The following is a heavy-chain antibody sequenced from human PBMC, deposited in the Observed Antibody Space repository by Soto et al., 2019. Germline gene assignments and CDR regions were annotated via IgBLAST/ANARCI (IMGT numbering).Heavy chain of an antibody. J-gene: IGHJ4*02. V-gene: IGHV4-39*01. CDR2: IYYRGSS. CDR1: GDSISSNNYY. CDR3: ARHKILERVFDY. Sequence: ETLSLTCTVSGDSISSNNYYWGWIRQPPGKGLEWIGNIYYRGSSYYIPSLQSRVIMSVDTSKNQFSLKLSSVSAADTAVYYCARHKILERVFDYWGQGTQVTVSS. D-gene: IGHD3-3*01.